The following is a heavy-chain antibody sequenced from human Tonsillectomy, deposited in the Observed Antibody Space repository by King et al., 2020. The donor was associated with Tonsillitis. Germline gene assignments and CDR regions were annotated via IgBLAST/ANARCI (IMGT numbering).Heavy chain of an antibody. J-gene: IGHJ3*02. Sequence: VQLVQSGAEVKKPGASVKVSCKASGYTFTGYYMHWGRQAPGQGLECMGWMNPNSGATNYAQKFQGRVTMTRDTSISTAYMELSRLRSDDTAVYYCARSGGGYYYDSSGFAFDIWGQGTMVTVSS. CDR2: MNPNSGAT. D-gene: IGHD3-22*01. V-gene: IGHV1-2*02. CDR1: GYTFTGYY. CDR3: ARSGGGYYYDSSGFAFDI.